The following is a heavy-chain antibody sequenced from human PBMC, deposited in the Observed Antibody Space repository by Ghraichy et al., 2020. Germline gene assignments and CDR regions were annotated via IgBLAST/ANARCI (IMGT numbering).Heavy chain of an antibody. Sequence: GGSLRLSCAASGFTFSKYGMHWVRQAPGKGLEWVAFMRNDGTNKKYADSVMGRFTISRDNSNNTLSLQMNSLKPEDTAVYHCARDTGNKGSGAYYNSYYYVMDVGGLGTTVNVAS. CDR1: GFTFSKYG. V-gene: IGHV3-30*02. D-gene: IGHD3-10*01. CDR2: MRNDGTNK. CDR3: ARDTGNKGSGAYYNSYYYVMDV. J-gene: IGHJ6*02.